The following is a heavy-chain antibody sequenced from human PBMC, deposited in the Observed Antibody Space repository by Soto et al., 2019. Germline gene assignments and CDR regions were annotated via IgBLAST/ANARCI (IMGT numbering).Heavy chain of an antibody. D-gene: IGHD2-2*01. CDR2: IIPIFDTA. V-gene: IGHV1-69*01. CDR3: ARGGYCSGTSFCNTYYFDC. J-gene: IGHJ4*02. CDR1: VGTFSSYA. Sequence: QVQLMQSGAEVKKPGSSVKVSCKASVGTFSSYAISWVQQAPGQGLKWMGGIIPIFDTANHAQKFQGRFTITADESTSTAYMELSSLRSEDRAVYYCARGGYCSGTSFCNTYYFDCWGQGTLVTVSS.